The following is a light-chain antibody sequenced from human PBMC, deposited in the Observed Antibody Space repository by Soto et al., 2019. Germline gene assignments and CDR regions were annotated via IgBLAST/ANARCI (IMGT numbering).Light chain of an antibody. CDR2: KAS. CDR1: QSISSW. CDR3: HQYTSLYT. Sequence: DIQMTQSPSTLSASVGDRVTITCRASQSISSWLAWYQQKPGKAPKLLVYKASSLESEVPSRFSGSGSGTEFTLTISRLQPDDFATYYCHQYTSLYTFGQGNKLEIK. J-gene: IGKJ2*01. V-gene: IGKV1-5*03.